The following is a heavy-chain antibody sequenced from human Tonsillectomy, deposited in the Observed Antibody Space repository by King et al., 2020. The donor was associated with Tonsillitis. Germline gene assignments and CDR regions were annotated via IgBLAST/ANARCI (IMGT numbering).Heavy chain of an antibody. V-gene: IGHV4-39*01. Sequence: QMQLQESGPGLVKPSETLSLTCTVSGGSISSSSYYWGWIRQPPGKGLEWIGSIYYSGSTYYNPSLKSRVTISVDTSKNQFSLKLSSVTAADTAVYYCARHLGRGRGYDYVWGSYKRGFDYWGQGTLVTVSS. D-gene: IGHD3-16*01. CDR1: GGSISSSSYY. J-gene: IGHJ4*02. CDR2: IYYSGST. CDR3: ARHLGRGRGYDYVWGSYKRGFDY.